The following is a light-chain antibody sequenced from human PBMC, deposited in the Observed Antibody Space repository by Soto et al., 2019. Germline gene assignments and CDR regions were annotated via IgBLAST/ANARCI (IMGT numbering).Light chain of an antibody. V-gene: IGKV1-33*01. J-gene: IGKJ2*01. CDR1: QDIGKY. CDR2: DAS. CDR3: QQCDNLPYT. Sequence: DIQMTQSPSSLSASVGDGVTITCQASQDIGKYLNWYQQKPGKAPKRLIYDASNLEIGVPSRFSGSGSGTDFSFTISRLQPEDIATYYCQQCDNLPYTFGQGTKLEIK.